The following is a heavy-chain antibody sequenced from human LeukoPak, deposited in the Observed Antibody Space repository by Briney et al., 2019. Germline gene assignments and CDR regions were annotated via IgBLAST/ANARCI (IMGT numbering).Heavy chain of an antibody. D-gene: IGHD3/OR15-3a*01. CDR2: VYYSGNT. Sequence: PSETLSLTCTVSGVSISSSNSYWGWIRQPPGKGLEWIGSVYYSGNTYYNASLKSQVSISIDTSKNQFSLKLTSVTAADTAVYYCARQTGSGLFILPGGQGTLVTVSS. V-gene: IGHV4-39*01. CDR3: ARQTGSGLFILP. CDR1: GVSISSSNSY. J-gene: IGHJ4*02.